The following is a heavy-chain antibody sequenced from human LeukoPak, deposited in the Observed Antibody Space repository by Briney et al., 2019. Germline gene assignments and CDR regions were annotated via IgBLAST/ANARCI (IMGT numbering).Heavy chain of an antibody. V-gene: IGHV1-46*01. CDR2: INPSGGST. D-gene: IGHD6-19*01. CDR3: ARDRIMAVAGSWFDP. CDR1: GYTFTSYY. J-gene: IGHJ5*02. Sequence: ASVKVSCKASGYTFTSYYMHWVRQAPGQGLEWMGIINPSGGSTSYAQKFQGRVTMTRDTSTSTVYMELSSLRSEDTAVYYCARDRIMAVAGSWFDPWGQGTLVTVSS.